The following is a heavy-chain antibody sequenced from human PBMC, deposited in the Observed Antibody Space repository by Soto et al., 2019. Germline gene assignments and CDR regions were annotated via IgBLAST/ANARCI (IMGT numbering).Heavy chain of an antibody. V-gene: IGHV4-4*02. CDR1: GGSMSSSNW. Sequence: QVQLQESGPGLVKPSGTLSLTCTVSGGSMSSSNWWNWVRQPPGKGLEWIGEAHHSGGTNYNPSLKSRVNISVDKSKNHFSLKLSSVTAAYTAVYYCARSEATVLDNWGQGTLVTVSS. CDR3: ARSEATVLDN. D-gene: IGHD4-17*01. CDR2: AHHSGGT. J-gene: IGHJ4*02.